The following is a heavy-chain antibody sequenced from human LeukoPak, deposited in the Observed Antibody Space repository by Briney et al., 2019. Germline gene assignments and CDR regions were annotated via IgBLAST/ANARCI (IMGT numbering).Heavy chain of an antibody. J-gene: IGHJ4*02. D-gene: IGHD4-17*01. CDR1: GFGFSRYW. CDR2: IGSSGDIT. Sequence: GGSLRLSCAASGFGFSRYWMHWVRQAPGMGLEWVSSIGSSGDITYYADSVKGRFTISRDNSKNTLYLQMNSLRAEDTAVYYCARDIDNGDYVVYWGQGTLVTVSS. CDR3: ARDIDNGDYVVY. V-gene: IGHV3-23*01.